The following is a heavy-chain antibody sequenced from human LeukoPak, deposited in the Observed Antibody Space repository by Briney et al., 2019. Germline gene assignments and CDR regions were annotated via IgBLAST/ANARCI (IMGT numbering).Heavy chain of an antibody. CDR3: ARGDVYCSGGSCYSFRFDP. D-gene: IGHD2-15*01. J-gene: IGHJ5*02. CDR2: IYYSGST. CDR1: GGSISSGGYY. Sequence: PSQTLSLTCTVSGGSISSGGYYWSWIRQHPGKGLEWIGYIYYSGSTYYNPSLKSRVTISVDTSKNQFSLKLSSVTAADTAVYYCARGDVYCSGGSCYSFRFDPWGQGTLVTVSS. V-gene: IGHV4-31*03.